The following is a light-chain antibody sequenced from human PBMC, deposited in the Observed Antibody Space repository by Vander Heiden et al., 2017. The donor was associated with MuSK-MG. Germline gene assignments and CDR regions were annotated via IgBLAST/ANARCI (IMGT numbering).Light chain of an antibody. CDR3: HHISSNPPFT. CDR1: QRISRY. Sequence: DIQMTQSPSCLSASVGDRVTITCRASQRISRYLHWYQQKPGKAPKLLIYAASNLQSGVPSRFRRSGSGTDFPLIISILQPEDFAAYYCHHISSNPPFTFGPGTKVDIK. J-gene: IGKJ3*01. CDR2: AAS. V-gene: IGKV1-39*01.